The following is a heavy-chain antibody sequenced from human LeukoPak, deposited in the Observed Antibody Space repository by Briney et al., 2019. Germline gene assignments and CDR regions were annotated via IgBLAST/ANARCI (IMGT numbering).Heavy chain of an antibody. CDR1: GGSISSSSYY. CDR2: IYYSGST. V-gene: IGHV4-39*07. J-gene: IGHJ4*02. Sequence: SETLSLTCTVSGGSISSSSYYWGWIRQPPGKGLEWIGSIYYSGSTYYNPSLKSRVTISVDTSKNQFSLKLSSVTAADTAVYYCARTDYGDYDYWGQGTLVTVSS. D-gene: IGHD4-17*01. CDR3: ARTDYGDYDY.